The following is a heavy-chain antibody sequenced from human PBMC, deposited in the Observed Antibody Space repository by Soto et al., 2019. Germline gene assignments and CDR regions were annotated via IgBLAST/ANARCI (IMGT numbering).Heavy chain of an antibody. CDR1: GYSFTSYW. J-gene: IGHJ6*02. D-gene: IGHD3-22*01. V-gene: IGHV5-51*01. Sequence: GESLKISCKGSGYSFTSYWIGWVRQMPGKGLEWMGIIYPGDSDTRYSPSFQGQVTISADKSISTAYPQWSSLKASDTAMYYCAGRRDSNLFGMDVWGQGTTVTVSS. CDR3: AGRRDSNLFGMDV. CDR2: IYPGDSDT.